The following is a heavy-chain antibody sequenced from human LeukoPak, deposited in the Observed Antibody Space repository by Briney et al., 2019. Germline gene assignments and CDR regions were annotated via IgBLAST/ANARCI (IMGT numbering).Heavy chain of an antibody. Sequence: GGSLRLSCAASGFTFSSYGMHWVRQAPGKGLVWVSRINSDGSSTSYADSVKGRFTISRDNAKNTLYLQMNSLRAEDTAVYYCASAIGPGSPFDYWGQGTLVTVSS. CDR2: INSDGSST. V-gene: IGHV3-74*01. CDR1: GFTFSSYG. J-gene: IGHJ4*02. CDR3: ASAIGPGSPFDY. D-gene: IGHD3-10*01.